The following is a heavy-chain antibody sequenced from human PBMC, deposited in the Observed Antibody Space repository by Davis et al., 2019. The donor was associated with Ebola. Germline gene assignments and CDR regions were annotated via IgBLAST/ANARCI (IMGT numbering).Heavy chain of an antibody. CDR1: GGSISGYY. CDR3: ARAGEGWLQLPDY. V-gene: IGHV4-59*01. J-gene: IGHJ4*02. D-gene: IGHD5-24*01. CDR2: IYYSGST. Sequence: SETLSLTCTVSGGSISGYYWSWIRQPPGKGLEWIGYIYYSGSTNYNPSLKSRVTISVDTSKNQFSLKLTSVTAADTAVYYCARAGEGWLQLPDYWGQGTLVTVSS.